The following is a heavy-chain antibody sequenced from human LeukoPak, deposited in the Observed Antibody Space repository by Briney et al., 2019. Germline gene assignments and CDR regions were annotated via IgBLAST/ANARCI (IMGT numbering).Heavy chain of an antibody. V-gene: IGHV4-61*01. CDR2: VYYSGST. CDR1: GGSVSSGTYY. J-gene: IGHJ4*02. D-gene: IGHD6-13*01. CDR3: ARKIHRAFGIAAAGVFDY. Sequence: SETLSLTCTVSGGSVSSGTYYWSWLRQPPGKGLEWIGYVYYSGSTKYNPSLKSRVTISVDTSKNQFSLRLTSVTAADTAVYFCARKIHRAFGIAAAGVFDYWGQGILVTVSS.